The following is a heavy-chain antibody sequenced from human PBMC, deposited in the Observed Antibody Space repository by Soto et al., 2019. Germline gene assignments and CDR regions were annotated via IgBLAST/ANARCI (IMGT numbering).Heavy chain of an antibody. V-gene: IGHV4-30-2*06. D-gene: IGHD3-10*02. Sequence: QLQLQESGSGLVRPSQTLSLSCAVSGGSISSGGYSWNWIRQSPGKGLEWIGYIYHGGSTHSNPSLERRVTLSVDTSKNQFSLRLSSVIAADTAVYYCARDRRSLYHVGSGLDYWGQGILVTVSS. J-gene: IGHJ4*02. CDR3: ARDRRSLYHVGSGLDY. CDR1: GGSISSGGYS. CDR2: IYHGGST.